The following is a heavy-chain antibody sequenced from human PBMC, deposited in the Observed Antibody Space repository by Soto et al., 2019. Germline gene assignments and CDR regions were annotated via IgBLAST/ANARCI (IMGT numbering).Heavy chain of an antibody. V-gene: IGHV3-53*01. CDR2: IYSSGST. Sequence: EVQLVESGGGVIQPGGSLRLSCAASGFTFSSNDMNWVRQAPGKGLEWVSLIYSSGSTSYADSVKGRFTISRDNSKNTLYLQMSSLRDEDTAVYYCATRPLLPGAPWGQGTMVTVSS. D-gene: IGHD3-22*01. CDR1: GFTFSSND. CDR3: ATRPLLPGAP. J-gene: IGHJ3*01.